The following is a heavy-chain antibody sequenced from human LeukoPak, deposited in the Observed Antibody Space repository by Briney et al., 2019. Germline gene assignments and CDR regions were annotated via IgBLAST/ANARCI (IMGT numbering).Heavy chain of an antibody. Sequence: SETLSLTCTVSGYSISSGYYWGWIRQPPGQGLEWIGNIYHIGRTDYNPSLRSRVTISVETSRNQVSLRLSSVTAADTAVYYCAKVNYAGEFDYYYYMDVWGRGTTVTVSS. CDR1: GYSISSGYY. J-gene: IGHJ6*03. CDR3: AKVNYAGEFDYYYYMDV. V-gene: IGHV4-38-2*02. CDR2: IYHIGRT. D-gene: IGHD3-10*01.